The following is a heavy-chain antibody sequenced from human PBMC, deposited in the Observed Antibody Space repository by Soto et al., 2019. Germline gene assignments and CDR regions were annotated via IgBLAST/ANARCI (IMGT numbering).Heavy chain of an antibody. J-gene: IGHJ6*02. Sequence: SETLSLTCAVYGGSFSGYYWSWIRQPPGKGLEWIGEINHSGSTNYNPTLKSRVTISVDTSKNQFSLKLSSVTAADTAVYYCARFPLTIFGVVTKPRYGMDVWGQGTTVTVSS. D-gene: IGHD3-3*01. CDR3: ARFPLTIFGVVTKPRYGMDV. CDR2: INHSGST. V-gene: IGHV4-34*01. CDR1: GGSFSGYY.